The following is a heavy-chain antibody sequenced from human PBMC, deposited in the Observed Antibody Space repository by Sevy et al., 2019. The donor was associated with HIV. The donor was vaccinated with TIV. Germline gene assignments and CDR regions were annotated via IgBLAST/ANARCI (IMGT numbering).Heavy chain of an antibody. J-gene: IGHJ4*02. Sequence: SETLSLTCAVSGYSISSGFYWGWIRQPPWKGLGWIGSVYHSGITYYNPSLKSRVTISVDTSKNQFSLELRSVTAADTAVYYCARMLTTLILYWGQGTLVTVSS. D-gene: IGHD4-17*01. V-gene: IGHV4-38-2*01. CDR3: ARMLTTLILY. CDR1: GYSISSGFY. CDR2: VYHSGIT.